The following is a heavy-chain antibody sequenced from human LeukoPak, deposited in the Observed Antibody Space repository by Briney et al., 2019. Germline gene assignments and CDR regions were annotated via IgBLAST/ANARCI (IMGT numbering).Heavy chain of an antibody. V-gene: IGHV3-23*01. CDR1: GFTFSSYA. CDR3: AKVLGYSYGFGY. Sequence: GGSLRLSCAASGFTFSSYAMSWVRQAPGKGLEWVSAISGSGGSTYYADSVKGRFTISRDNSKNTLYLQMNSLRAEDSAVYYCAKVLGYSYGFGYWGQGTLVTVSS. J-gene: IGHJ4*02. CDR2: ISGSGGST. D-gene: IGHD5-18*01.